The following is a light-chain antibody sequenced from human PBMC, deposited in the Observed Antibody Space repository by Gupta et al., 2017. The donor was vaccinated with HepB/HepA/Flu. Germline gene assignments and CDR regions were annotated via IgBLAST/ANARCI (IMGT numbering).Light chain of an antibody. J-gene: IGKJ5*01. Sequence: DIQMTQSPSSLSASVGDTVTITCRASQDVNSWLAWYQQKPGKAPKLLIYAASSLQSAVPSRFSGSGSGTDFTLTISTLQPEDVAIYYCQQAKSSPITFGQGTRMEIK. CDR1: QDVNSW. V-gene: IGKV1-12*01. CDR3: QQAKSSPIT. CDR2: AAS.